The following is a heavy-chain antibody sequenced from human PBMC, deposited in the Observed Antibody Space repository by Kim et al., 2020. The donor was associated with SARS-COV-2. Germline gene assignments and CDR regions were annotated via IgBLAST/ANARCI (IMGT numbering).Heavy chain of an antibody. CDR3: ARPGDCSSANCEAWFDP. Sequence: SETLSLTCTVSGGSISNFYWSWIRQPPGKGLEWIGDIHYSGRTSYNPSLKSRVTISVDTSKNHLSLKLTAVTAADTALYFCARPGDCSSANCEAWFDPWGGGTVLTVS. D-gene: IGHD2-2*01. CDR2: IHYSGRT. J-gene: IGHJ5*02. V-gene: IGHV4-59*08. CDR1: GGSISNFY.